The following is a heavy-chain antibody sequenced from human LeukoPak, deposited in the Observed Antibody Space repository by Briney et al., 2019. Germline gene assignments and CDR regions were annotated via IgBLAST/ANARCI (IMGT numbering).Heavy chain of an antibody. J-gene: IGHJ4*02. CDR3: AKYYYDRSVGPFDY. V-gene: IGHV5-51*01. CDR2: IYPGDSDI. Sequence: GEPLKICCKGSGYRFSDYWIGWVRQMPGKGLEWMGIIYPGDSDIRYSPSFQGQVTFSADKSISTAYLQWSSLKASDTAMYYCAKYYYDRSVGPFDYWGQGTLVTVSS. D-gene: IGHD3-22*01. CDR1: GYRFSDYW.